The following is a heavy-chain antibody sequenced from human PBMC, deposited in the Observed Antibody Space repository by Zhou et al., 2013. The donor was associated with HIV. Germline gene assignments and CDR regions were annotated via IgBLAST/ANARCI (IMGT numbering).Heavy chain of an antibody. Sequence: QVQLVQSGAEVKNPGASVKVSCKASGYTFTDYYIYWVRQAPGQGLEWMGWINPKSGGTNCAQVFRGRLTLTRNTSNTTVYMELKRLTSEDTAMYFCARSHKWLQLRYQGNFDSWGQGTLVHRLL. CDR2: INPKSGGT. J-gene: IGHJ4*02. V-gene: IGHV1-2*02. CDR3: ARSHKWLQLRYQGNFDS. D-gene: IGHD6-19*01. CDR1: GYTFTDYY.